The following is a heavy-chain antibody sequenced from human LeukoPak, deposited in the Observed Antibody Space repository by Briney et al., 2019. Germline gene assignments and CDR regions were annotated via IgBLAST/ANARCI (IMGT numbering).Heavy chain of an antibody. Sequence: PGGSLRLSCAASGFTFSSYSMNWVRQAPGKGLEWVSSISSSSSYIYYADSVKGRFTFSRDNAKNSLYLQMNSLRAEDTAVYYCARDPYYYDSSGYCWGQGTLVTVSS. J-gene: IGHJ4*02. D-gene: IGHD3-22*01. CDR3: ARDPYYYDSSGYC. CDR1: GFTFSSYS. CDR2: ISSSSSYI. V-gene: IGHV3-21*01.